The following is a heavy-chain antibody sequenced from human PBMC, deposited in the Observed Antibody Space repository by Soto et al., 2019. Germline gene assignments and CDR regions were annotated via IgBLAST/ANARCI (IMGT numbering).Heavy chain of an antibody. D-gene: IGHD2-15*01. J-gene: IGHJ4*02. V-gene: IGHV1-18*01. CDR3: ARDFDVVVVAATTPPGY. CDR2: ISAYNGNT. Sequence: PSVKVSCKASGYTFTSYGISWVRQAPGQGLEWMGWISAYNGNTNYAQKLQGRVTMTTDTSTSTAYMELRSLRSDDTAVYYCARDFDVVVVAATTPPGYWGQGTLVTVSS. CDR1: GYTFTSYG.